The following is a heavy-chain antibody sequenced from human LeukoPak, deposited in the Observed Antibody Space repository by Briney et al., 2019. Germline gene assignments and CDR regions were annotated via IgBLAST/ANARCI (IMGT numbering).Heavy chain of an antibody. Sequence: GSLRLSCAASGVTFSSYWMSWVRQAPGKGLEWIGEIYHSGSTNYNPSLKSRVTISVDKSKNQFSLKLSSVTAADTAVYYCARFSSSGWDFDYWGQGTLVTVSS. CDR3: ARFSSSGWDFDY. CDR2: IYHSGST. D-gene: IGHD6-19*01. V-gene: IGHV4-4*02. J-gene: IGHJ4*02. CDR1: GVTFSSYW.